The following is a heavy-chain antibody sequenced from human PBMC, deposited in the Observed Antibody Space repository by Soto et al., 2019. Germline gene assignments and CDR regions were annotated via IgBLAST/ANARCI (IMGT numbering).Heavy chain of an antibody. CDR1: GGTFSSYA. CDR2: IIPIFGTA. CDR3: ARVPPPAGITMVRGVIFYYGMDV. D-gene: IGHD3-10*01. V-gene: IGHV1-69*06. Sequence: QVQLVQSGAEVKKPGSSVKVSCKASGGTFSSYAISWVRQAPGQGLEWMGGIIPIFGTANYAQKFQGRVTITADKSTGTAYMELSSLRSEDTAVYYCARVPPPAGITMVRGVIFYYGMDVWGQGTTVTVSS. J-gene: IGHJ6*02.